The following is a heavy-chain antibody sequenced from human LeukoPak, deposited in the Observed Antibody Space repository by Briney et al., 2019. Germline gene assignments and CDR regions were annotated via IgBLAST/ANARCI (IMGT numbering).Heavy chain of an antibody. J-gene: IGHJ4*02. Sequence: GGSLRLSCAPSGFTVSSNYMSCVRQAAGKGLEWVSVLYSGGNAYYADSVKGRFTISRDNSKNTLYLQMNSLRAEDTAVYYCATNRYSSGWYGYFEFSGQGTLVTVSS. D-gene: IGHD6-19*01. CDR2: LYSGGNA. CDR1: GFTVSSNY. CDR3: ATNRYSSGWYGYFEF. V-gene: IGHV3-53*01.